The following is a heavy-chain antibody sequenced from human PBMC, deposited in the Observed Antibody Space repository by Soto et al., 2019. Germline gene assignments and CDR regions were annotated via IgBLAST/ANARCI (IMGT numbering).Heavy chain of an antibody. CDR2: ISPHTGGT. D-gene: IGHD1-26*01. CDR3: GKDISGRGSFYYYYGLDV. J-gene: IGHJ6*02. CDR1: GYTFNRYY. Sequence: ASVKVSCKASGYTFNRYYMHWVRQAPGPGLEWMGWISPHTGGTTYAQKFQGRVTMTRDTSVSTAFMELSRLGSDDTALYYCGKDISGRGSFYYYYGLDVWGQGTTVTVSS. V-gene: IGHV1-2*02.